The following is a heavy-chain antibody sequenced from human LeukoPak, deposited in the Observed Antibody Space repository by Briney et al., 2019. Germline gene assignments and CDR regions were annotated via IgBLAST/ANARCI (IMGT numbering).Heavy chain of an antibody. V-gene: IGHV4-34*01. J-gene: IGHJ4*02. CDR2: INHSGST. Sequence: ASETLSLTCAVYGGSFSGYYWSWIRQPPGKGLEWIGEINHSGSTNYNPSLKSRVTISVDTSKNQFSLKLSSVTAADTAVYYCARGRNNLIPPTVTTWVRPCYFDYWGQGTLVTVSS. D-gene: IGHD4-17*01. CDR3: ARGRNNLIPPTVTTWVRPCYFDY. CDR1: GGSFSGYY.